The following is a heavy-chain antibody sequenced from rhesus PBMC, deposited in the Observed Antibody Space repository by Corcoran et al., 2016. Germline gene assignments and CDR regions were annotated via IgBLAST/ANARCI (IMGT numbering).Heavy chain of an antibody. CDR1: GVSISSNW. CDR2: ISGRRGST. J-gene: IGHJ4*01. V-gene: IGHV4-147*01. D-gene: IGHD3-16*01. CDR3: ARGSYSGSPDY. Sequence: QLQLQVSGPGLVKPSETLSLTCAVSGVSISSNWWNWIRQPPGKGLEWVGRISGRRGSTSYKPSLKSRVTISPDTSKSQLSLRLISVTAADTAVYFCARGSYSGSPDYWGQGVLVTVSS.